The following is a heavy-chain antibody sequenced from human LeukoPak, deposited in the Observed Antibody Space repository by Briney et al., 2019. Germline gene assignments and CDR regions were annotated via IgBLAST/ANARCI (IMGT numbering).Heavy chain of an antibody. CDR1: GGSISSSSYY. J-gene: IGHJ4*02. D-gene: IGHD1-26*01. Sequence: SETLSLTCTVSGGSISSSSYYWGWIRQPPGKGLEWIGSIYYSGSTYYNPSLKSRVTISVDTAKNQFSLKLSSVTAADTAVYYCARLMGGSYFFDYWGQGTLVTVSS. CDR3: ARLMGGSYFFDY. V-gene: IGHV4-39*01. CDR2: IYYSGST.